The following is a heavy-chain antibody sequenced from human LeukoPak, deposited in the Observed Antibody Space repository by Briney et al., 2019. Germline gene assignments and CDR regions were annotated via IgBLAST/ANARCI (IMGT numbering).Heavy chain of an antibody. D-gene: IGHD3-22*01. J-gene: IGHJ4*02. CDR1: GGSISSSNW. Sequence: PSGTLSLTCDVSGGSISSSNWWSWVRQPPGKGLEWIGEIHHSGSTNYNPSLKSRVTISVDKSKNQFSLKLSSVTAADTAMYYCARKDYYDSNGLDYWGQGSLVTVSS. CDR2: IHHSGST. V-gene: IGHV4-4*02. CDR3: ARKDYYDSNGLDY.